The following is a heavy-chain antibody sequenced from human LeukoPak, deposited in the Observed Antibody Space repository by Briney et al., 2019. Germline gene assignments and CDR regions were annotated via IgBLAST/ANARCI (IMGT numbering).Heavy chain of an antibody. CDR1: GFNFGNYA. J-gene: IGHJ4*02. CDR3: TREVDGMSAY. V-gene: IGHV3-49*04. CDR2: IRSKASGGAI. Sequence: GGSLRLSCTASGFNFGNYAMSWVRQAPGKGLEWLGFIRSKASGGAIEYDPSVDGRFTISRDDSKSIAYLQMTSLKTEDTTTYFCTREVDGMSAYWGQGTLVTVSS. D-gene: IGHD1-14*01.